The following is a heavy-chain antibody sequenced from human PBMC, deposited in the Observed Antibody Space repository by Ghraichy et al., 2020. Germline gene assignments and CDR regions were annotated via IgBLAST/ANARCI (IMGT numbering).Heavy chain of an antibody. D-gene: IGHD1-26*01. CDR1: GFTFSSYG. CDR2: IWYDGSNK. V-gene: IGHV3-33*08. CDR3: ARDREGWEPQYYFDY. Sequence: GGSLRLSCAASGFTFSSYGMHWVRQAPGKGLEWVAVIWYDGSNKYYADSVKGRFTISRDNSKNTLYLQMNSLRAEDTAVYYCARDREGWEPQYYFDYWGQGTLVTVSS. J-gene: IGHJ4*02.